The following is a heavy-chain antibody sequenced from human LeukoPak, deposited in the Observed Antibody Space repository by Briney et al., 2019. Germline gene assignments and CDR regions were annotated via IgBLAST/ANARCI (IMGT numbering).Heavy chain of an antibody. D-gene: IGHD4-17*01. CDR1: GFTFSNAW. V-gene: IGHV3-15*01. Sequence: PGGSLRLSCAASGFTFSNAWMSWVRQAPGEGLEWVGRIKSKTDGGTTDYAAPVKGRFTISRDNAHNSLYLQMNSLRAEDTALYYCARDGGYGDYGPYGMDVWGQGTTVTVSS. CDR2: IKSKTDGGTT. J-gene: IGHJ6*02. CDR3: ARDGGYGDYGPYGMDV.